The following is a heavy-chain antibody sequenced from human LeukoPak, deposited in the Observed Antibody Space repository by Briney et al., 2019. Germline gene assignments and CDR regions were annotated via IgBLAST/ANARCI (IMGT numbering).Heavy chain of an antibody. J-gene: IGHJ5*02. CDR3: ARGGVGPPNWFDP. Sequence: SETLSLTCAVYGGSFSGYYWSWIRQPPGKGLEWIREINHSGSTNYNPSLKSRVTISVDTSKNQFSLKLSSVTAADTAVYYCARGGVGPPNWFDPWGQGTLVTVSS. CDR2: INHSGST. D-gene: IGHD2-8*01. V-gene: IGHV4-34*01. CDR1: GGSFSGYY.